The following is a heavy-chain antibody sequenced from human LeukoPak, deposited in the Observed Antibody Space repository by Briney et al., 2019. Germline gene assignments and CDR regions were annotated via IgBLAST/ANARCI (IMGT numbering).Heavy chain of an antibody. J-gene: IGHJ4*02. CDR1: GDTFSNYA. D-gene: IGHD2-15*01. V-gene: IGHV1-69*04. CDR2: IIPIVGIT. Sequence: GASVKVSCKASGDTFSNYAFNWVRPAPGKGLAWMGRIIPIVGITNYTQKFQGRVTITADKSTGTAYMELSSLTSEDTAVYYCASRYCSGSSCYLSSFDYWGQGTLVIVSS. CDR3: ASRYCSGSSCYLSSFDY.